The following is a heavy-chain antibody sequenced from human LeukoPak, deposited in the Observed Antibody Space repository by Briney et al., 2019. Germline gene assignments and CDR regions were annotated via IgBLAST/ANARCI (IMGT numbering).Heavy chain of an antibody. CDR3: AKGVASSSFLSWFDS. V-gene: IGHV3-23*01. Sequence: GGALRLSCAVSGFTFSNYAMTWVRLPPGKGLEWISTVSGSGTSTYYADSVKGRFTLSRDNFKNTLNLQMRSLRVEDTAVYFCAKGVASSSFLSWFDSWGQGTLVTVSS. J-gene: IGHJ5*01. CDR1: GFTFSNYA. CDR2: VSGSGTST. D-gene: IGHD6-13*01.